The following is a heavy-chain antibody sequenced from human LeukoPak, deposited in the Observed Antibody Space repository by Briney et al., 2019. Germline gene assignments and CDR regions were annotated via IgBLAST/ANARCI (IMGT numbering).Heavy chain of an antibody. CDR3: TTLTMVRGVISRDWFDP. CDR2: IKSKTEGGTT. CDR1: GFTFSNAY. Sequence: GGSLRLSCAASGFTFSNAYMSWVRQAPGKGLEWVGRIKSKTEGGTTDYAAPVKGRFTISRDDSKNTLYLQMNSLKTEDTAVYHCTTLTMVRGVISRDWFDPWGQGTLVTVSS. D-gene: IGHD3-10*01. J-gene: IGHJ5*02. V-gene: IGHV3-15*01.